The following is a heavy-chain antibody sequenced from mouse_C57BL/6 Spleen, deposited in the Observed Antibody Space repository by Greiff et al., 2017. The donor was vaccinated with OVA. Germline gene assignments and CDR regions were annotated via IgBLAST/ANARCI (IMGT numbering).Heavy chain of an antibody. V-gene: IGHV1-26*01. CDR2: INPNNGGT. Sequence: VQLQQSGPELVKPGASVKISCKASGYTFTDYYMNWVKQSHGKSLEWIGDINPNNGGTSYNQKFKGKATLTVDKSSSTAYMELRSLTSEDSAVYYCARYYGSIYGWYFDVWGTGTTVTVSS. D-gene: IGHD1-1*01. CDR1: GYTFTDYY. J-gene: IGHJ1*03. CDR3: ARYYGSIYGWYFDV.